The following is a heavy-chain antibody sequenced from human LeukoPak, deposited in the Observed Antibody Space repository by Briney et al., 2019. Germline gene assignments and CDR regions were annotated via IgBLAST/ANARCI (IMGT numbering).Heavy chain of an antibody. CDR1: GGSFSGYY. CDR3: ARRSTYYYGSGPSNWFDP. CDR2: INHSGST. Sequence: KSSETLSLTCAVYGGSFSGYYWSWIRQPPGKGLEWIGEINHSGSTNYNPSLKSRVTISVDTSKNQFSLKLSSVTAADTAVYYCARRSTYYYGSGPSNWFDPWGQGTLVTVSS. V-gene: IGHV4-34*01. D-gene: IGHD3-10*01. J-gene: IGHJ5*02.